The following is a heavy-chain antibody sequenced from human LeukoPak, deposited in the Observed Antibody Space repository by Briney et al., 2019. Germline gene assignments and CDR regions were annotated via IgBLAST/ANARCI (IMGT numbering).Heavy chain of an antibody. CDR1: GGTFSSYA. J-gene: IGHJ4*02. CDR3: ARNRDSYDSSGYYYGGY. V-gene: IGHV1-69*05. D-gene: IGHD3-22*01. Sequence: SVKVSCKASGGTFSSYAISWVRQAPGQGLEWMGGITPIFGTANYAQKFQGRVTITTDESTSTAYMELSSLRSEDTAVYYCARNRDSYDSSGYYYGGYWGQGTLVTVSS. CDR2: ITPIFGTA.